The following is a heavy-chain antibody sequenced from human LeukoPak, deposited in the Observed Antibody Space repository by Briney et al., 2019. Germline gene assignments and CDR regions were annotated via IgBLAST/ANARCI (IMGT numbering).Heavy chain of an antibody. CDR2: IYPGDSDT. D-gene: IGHD1-26*01. J-gene: IGHJ4*02. CDR3: ARRSVMEWELFDY. V-gene: IGHV5-51*01. Sequence: GESLQISCQGSGYSFTSYWIGWVRQMPGKGLEWMGIIYPGDSDTRYSPSFQGQVTISADKSISTAYLQWSSLKASDTAMYYCARRSVMEWELFDYWGQGTLVTVSS. CDR1: GYSFTSYW.